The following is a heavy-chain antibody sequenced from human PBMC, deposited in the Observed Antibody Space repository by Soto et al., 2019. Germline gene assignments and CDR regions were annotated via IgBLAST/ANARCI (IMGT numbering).Heavy chain of an antibody. Sequence: SETLSLTCTVSGGPISSYCYLLSWIRQPPGKGLEWIGYIYHSGSTYYNPSLKSRVTISVDRSKNQFSLKLSSVTAADTAVYCCARAATTLTTLDYWGQGTLVTVSS. CDR1: GGPISSYCYL. J-gene: IGHJ4*02. V-gene: IGHV4-30-2*01. CDR3: ARAATTLTTLDY. CDR2: IYHSGST. D-gene: IGHD4-17*01.